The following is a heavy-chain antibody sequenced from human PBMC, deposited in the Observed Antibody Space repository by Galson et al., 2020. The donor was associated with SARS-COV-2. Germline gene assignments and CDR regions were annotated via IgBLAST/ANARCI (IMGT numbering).Heavy chain of an antibody. J-gene: IGHJ5*01. CDR3: ARFNRICTTTSCYPCSRFDP. CDR2: IYPGDSDT. Sequence: HGESLKISCKGSGYSFSIYWIGWVRQMPGKGLEWMGIIYPGDSDTRYSPSFQGRVTISADKSISTAYLQWSSLKASDSAMYYCARFNRICTTTSCYPCSRFDPWGQRPWSPSPQ. CDR1: GYSFSIYW. V-gene: IGHV5-51*01. D-gene: IGHD2-2*01.